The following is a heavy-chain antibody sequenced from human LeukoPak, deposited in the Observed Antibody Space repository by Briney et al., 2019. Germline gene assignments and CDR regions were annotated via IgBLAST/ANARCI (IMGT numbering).Heavy chain of an antibody. J-gene: IGHJ4*02. D-gene: IGHD6-19*01. CDR2: ISAYNGNT. Sequence: ASVKVSCKASGYTFTSYGISWVRQAPGQGLEWMGWISAYNGNTNYAQKLQGRVTMTEDTSTDTAYMELSSQRSEDTAVYYCATNLKSSSHPFDYWGQGTLVTVSS. CDR1: GYTFTSYG. V-gene: IGHV1-18*01. CDR3: ATNLKSSSHPFDY.